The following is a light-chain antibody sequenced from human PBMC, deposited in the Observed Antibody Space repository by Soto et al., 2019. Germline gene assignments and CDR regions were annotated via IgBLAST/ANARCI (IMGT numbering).Light chain of an antibody. J-gene: IGLJ3*02. Sequence: QSVLTQPPSASGTPGQRVTISCSGSSSNIGSNSVNWYHQVAGTAPKLLIHSDNQRPSGVPDRFSGSKSGTSASLAIIGLQSGDEADYYCATWDDTLNGRVFGGGTKVTVL. V-gene: IGLV1-44*01. CDR2: SDN. CDR3: ATWDDTLNGRV. CDR1: SSNIGSNS.